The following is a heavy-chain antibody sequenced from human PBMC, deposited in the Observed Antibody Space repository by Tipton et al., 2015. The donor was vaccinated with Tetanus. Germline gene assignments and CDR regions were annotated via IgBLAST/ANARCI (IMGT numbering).Heavy chain of an antibody. Sequence: TLSLTCAVSGDSLSSSNWWSWVRQSPGKGLEWIGQIYQSGSTNFNPSLKNRVTISEDKSKNQFSLTLTSVTAADTAMYYCARDHRLSASYAGWFDPWGQGTLVTVSS. D-gene: IGHD2-8*01. J-gene: IGHJ5*02. CDR1: GDSLSSSNW. CDR3: ARDHRLSASYAGWFDP. CDR2: IYQSGST. V-gene: IGHV4-4*02.